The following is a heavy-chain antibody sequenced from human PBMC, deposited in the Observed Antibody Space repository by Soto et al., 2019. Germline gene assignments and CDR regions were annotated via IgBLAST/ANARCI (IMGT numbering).Heavy chain of an antibody. CDR3: AKDGLWFGEFADYYGMDV. CDR2: ISYDGSNK. CDR1: GFTFSSYG. V-gene: IGHV3-30*18. D-gene: IGHD3-10*01. J-gene: IGHJ6*02. Sequence: QVQLVESGGGVVQPGRSLRLSCAASGFTFSSYGMHWVRQAPGKGLEWVAVISYDGSNKFYADSVKGRFTISRDNSKKTLYMQMNRLRAEDTAVYYCAKDGLWFGEFADYYGMDVWGQGPTVTVSS.